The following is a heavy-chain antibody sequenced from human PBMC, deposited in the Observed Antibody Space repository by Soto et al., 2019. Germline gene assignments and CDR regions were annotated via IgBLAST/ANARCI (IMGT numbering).Heavy chain of an antibody. D-gene: IGHD5-12*01. CDR2: IRSKAYGGTT. CDR1: GFTFGDYA. V-gene: IGHV3-49*03. J-gene: IGHJ4*02. Sequence: EVQLVESGGGLVQPGRSLRLSCTASGFTFGDYAMSWFRQAPGKGLEWVGFIRSKAYGGTTEYAASVKGRFTISRDDSKSIAYLQMDSLKTEDTAVYYCTRDRGGYDCDYWGQGTLVTVSS. CDR3: TRDRGGYDCDY.